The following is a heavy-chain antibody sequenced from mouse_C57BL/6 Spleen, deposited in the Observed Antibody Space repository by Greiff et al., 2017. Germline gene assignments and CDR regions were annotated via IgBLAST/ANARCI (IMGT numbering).Heavy chain of an antibody. V-gene: IGHV1-26*01. CDR1: GYTFTDYY. Sequence: EVQLQQSGPELVKPGASVKISCKASGYTFTDYYMNWVKQSHGKSLEWIGDINPNNGGTSYNQKFKGKATLTVDKSSSTAYMELRSLTSEDSAVYYCARWGTAQAWFAYWGQGTLVTVSA. J-gene: IGHJ3*01. CDR2: INPNNGGT. D-gene: IGHD3-2*02. CDR3: ARWGTAQAWFAY.